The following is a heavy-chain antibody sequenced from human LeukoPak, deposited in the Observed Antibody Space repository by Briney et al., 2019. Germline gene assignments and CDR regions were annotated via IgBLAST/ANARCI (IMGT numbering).Heavy chain of an antibody. CDR3: ARQLDCSSTSRSVGLDY. D-gene: IGHD2-2*01. J-gene: IGHJ4*02. CDR2: IYPADSDI. V-gene: IGHV5-51*01. Sequence: GESLKISCKGSGYSINNYWIAWVRQMPGKGLEWMGIIYPADSDIRYSPSFQGQVTISADKSISTAYLQWSSLKASDTAMYYCARQLDCSSTSRSVGLDYWGQGTLVTVSS. CDR1: GYSINNYW.